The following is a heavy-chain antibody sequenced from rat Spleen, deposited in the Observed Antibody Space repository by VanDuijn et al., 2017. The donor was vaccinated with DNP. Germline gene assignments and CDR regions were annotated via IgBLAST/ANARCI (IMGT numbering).Heavy chain of an antibody. CDR2: ISTSGGGT. CDR3: ATGVHGGYEDWFAY. CDR1: GFTFSNYD. Sequence: EVQLVESGGGFVQPGRSLKLSCAASGFTFSNYDMAWVRQAPTKGLEWVASISTSGGGTYYRDSVRGRFTISRDNAKSSLYLQMDSLRSEDTATYYCATGVHGGYEDWFAYWGQGTLVTVSS. D-gene: IGHD1-11*01. V-gene: IGHV5-19*01. J-gene: IGHJ3*01.